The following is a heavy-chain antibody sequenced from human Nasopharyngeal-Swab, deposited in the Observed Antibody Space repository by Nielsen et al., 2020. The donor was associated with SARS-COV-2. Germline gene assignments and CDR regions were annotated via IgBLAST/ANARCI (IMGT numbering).Heavy chain of an antibody. D-gene: IGHD6-13*01. V-gene: IGHV1-69*13. J-gene: IGHJ5*02. CDR2: IIPIFGTA. Sequence: SVKVSCKVSGYTLTELSMHWVRQAPGQGLEWMGGIIPIFGTANYAQKFQGRVTITADESTSTAYMELSSLRSEDTAVYYCARDRLGSSWYNWFDPWGQGTLVTVSS. CDR1: GYTLTELS. CDR3: ARDRLGSSWYNWFDP.